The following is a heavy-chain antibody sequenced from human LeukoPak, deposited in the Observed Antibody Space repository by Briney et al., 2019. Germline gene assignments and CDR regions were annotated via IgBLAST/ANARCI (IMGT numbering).Heavy chain of an antibody. J-gene: IGHJ5*02. D-gene: IGHD6-19*01. CDR1: GFTFSSYA. CDR2: ISYDGSTQ. CDR3: ARGDKAVAFDWFDP. V-gene: IGHV3-30-3*01. Sequence: GGSLRLSCTASGFTFSSYAMHWVRQAPVRGLEWVAVISYDGSTQFYADSVKGRFTISRDNSKNTLDLQMNSLRTDDTAVYFCARGDKAVAFDWFDPWGQGTLVGVSS.